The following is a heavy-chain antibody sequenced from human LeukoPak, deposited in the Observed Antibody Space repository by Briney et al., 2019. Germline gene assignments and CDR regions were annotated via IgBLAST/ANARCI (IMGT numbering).Heavy chain of an antibody. V-gene: IGHV1-8*01. CDR3: ARGRGYCSSTSCSGIASDI. Sequence: ASVKVSCKASGYTFTSYDINWVRQATGQGLEWMGWMNPNSGNTGYAQKFQGRVTMTRNTSISTAYMELSSLRSEDTAVYYCARGRGYCSSTSCSGIASDIWGQGTMVTVSS. CDR1: GYTFTSYD. D-gene: IGHD2-2*01. CDR2: MNPNSGNT. J-gene: IGHJ3*02.